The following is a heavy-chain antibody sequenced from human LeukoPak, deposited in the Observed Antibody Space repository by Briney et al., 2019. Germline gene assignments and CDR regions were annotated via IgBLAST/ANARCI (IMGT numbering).Heavy chain of an antibody. J-gene: IGHJ4*02. CDR2: IYYSGST. D-gene: IGHD5-24*01. Sequence: PSETLSLTCTVSGGSISSNSYYWGWIRQPPGKGLEWIGSIYYSGSTYYNPSLKSRVTISVDTSKNQFSLKLSSVTAADTAVYYCARDHKMATIYHWGQGTLVAVSS. V-gene: IGHV4-39*07. CDR3: ARDHKMATIYH. CDR1: GGSISSNSYY.